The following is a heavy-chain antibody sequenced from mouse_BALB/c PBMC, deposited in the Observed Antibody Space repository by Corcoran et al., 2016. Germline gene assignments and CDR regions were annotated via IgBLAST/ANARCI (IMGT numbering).Heavy chain of an antibody. CDR2: INPNNGGT. Sequence: EVLLQQSGPELVKPGASVKIPCKASGYTFTDYNMDWVKQSHGKSLEWIGDINPNNGGTIYNQKFKGKATLTVDKSSSTAYMELRSLTSEDTAVYYCARGAYGNYWFAYWGQGTLVTVSA. V-gene: IGHV1-18*01. CDR1: GYTFTDYN. J-gene: IGHJ3*01. CDR3: ARGAYGNYWFAY. D-gene: IGHD2-1*01.